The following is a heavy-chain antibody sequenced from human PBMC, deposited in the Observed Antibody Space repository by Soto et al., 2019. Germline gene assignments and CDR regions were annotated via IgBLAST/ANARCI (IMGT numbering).Heavy chain of an antibody. CDR1: GYTFSGYY. Sequence: ASVKVSCKASGYTFSGYYIHWLRQAPGQGLEWMGWINPNSGGTNYAQKFQGRVTVTRDTPTSTAYMELSRLTSDDTAVYYCTRSLTEGYCTITGCYTRPLYGMDVWGQGTTVTVSS. CDR3: TRSLTEGYCTITGCYTRPLYGMDV. D-gene: IGHD2-2*02. CDR2: INPNSGGT. J-gene: IGHJ6*02. V-gene: IGHV1-2*02.